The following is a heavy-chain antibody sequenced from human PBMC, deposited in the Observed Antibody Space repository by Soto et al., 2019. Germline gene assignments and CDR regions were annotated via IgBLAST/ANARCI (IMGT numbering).Heavy chain of an antibody. V-gene: IGHV3-33*01. CDR1: GFTFSSYG. J-gene: IGHJ6*02. Sequence: QVQLVESGGGVVQPGGSLRLSCAASGFTFSSYGMHWVRQAPDKGLQWVALVWYDGSNQYYADSVKGRFTISRDNSKNTLHLQLNSLGAEDTAVYFCARDRQFWGGSYVVFAYKYGMDVWGQGTTVTVSS. CDR2: VWYDGSNQ. CDR3: ARDRQFWGGSYVVFAYKYGMDV. D-gene: IGHD3-3*01.